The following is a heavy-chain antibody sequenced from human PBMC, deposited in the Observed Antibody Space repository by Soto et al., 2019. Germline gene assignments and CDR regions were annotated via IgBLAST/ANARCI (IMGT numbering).Heavy chain of an antibody. V-gene: IGHV1-69*02. J-gene: IGHJ4*02. Sequence: QVQLVQSGAEVKKPGSSVKVSCKASGGTFSSYTISWVRQAPGQGLEWMGRIIPILGIANYAQKFQGRVTITADKSTSTAYMELSSLRSEDTDVYYCARVGYSYLDYWGQGTLVTVSS. D-gene: IGHD5-18*01. CDR3: ARVGYSYLDY. CDR1: GGTFSSYT. CDR2: IIPILGIA.